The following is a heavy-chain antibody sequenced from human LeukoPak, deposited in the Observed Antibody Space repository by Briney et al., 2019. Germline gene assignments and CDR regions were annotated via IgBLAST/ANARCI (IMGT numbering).Heavy chain of an antibody. Sequence: PGGSLRLSCAASGFTFSDYWISWVRQAPGKGLECVASISEDGSEKYYVDSVKGRFTIFRDNAKNSLYLPMNSLRAEDTAVYYCVRGLRSSDYWGQGTLVTVSS. CDR2: ISEDGSEK. D-gene: IGHD4-17*01. CDR3: VRGLRSSDY. CDR1: GFTFSDYW. J-gene: IGHJ4*02. V-gene: IGHV3-7*01.